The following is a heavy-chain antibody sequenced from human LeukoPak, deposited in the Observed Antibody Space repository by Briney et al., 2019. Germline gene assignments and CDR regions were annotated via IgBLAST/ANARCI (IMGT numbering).Heavy chain of an antibody. D-gene: IGHD3-10*01. CDR1: GVTLNNYA. V-gene: IGHV1-69*15. CDR2: TVPVFATT. Sequence: ASVKVSCKASGVTLNNYAISWVRQAPGQGLEWMGRTVPVFATTTYAQKFQGRVMITADESTSTVHMELSSLTAEDMALYYCARPYGPGNYINLGLDFWGQGTLVTVS. J-gene: IGHJ4*02. CDR3: ARPYGPGNYINLGLDF.